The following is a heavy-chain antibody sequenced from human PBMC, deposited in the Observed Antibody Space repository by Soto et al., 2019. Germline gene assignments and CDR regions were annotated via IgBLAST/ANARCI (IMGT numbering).Heavy chain of an antibody. D-gene: IGHD4-17*01. J-gene: IGHJ4*02. CDR3: ARGSYGDYY. Sequence: KQSQTLSLTCTVSGGSLSGYCWSWIRQPPGKRLEWIGYICTSGSINYSPSLKSRVTISLDTSKKLFSLKLTSVTAADTAVYYCARGSYGDYYWGRGMLVTVSS. V-gene: IGHV4-59*01. CDR2: ICTSGSI. CDR1: GGSLSGYC.